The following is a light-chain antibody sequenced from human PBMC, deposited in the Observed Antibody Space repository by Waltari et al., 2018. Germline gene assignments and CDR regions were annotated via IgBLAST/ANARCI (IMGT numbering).Light chain of an antibody. CDR3: QQYDAYPYT. CDR1: QSIHDW. J-gene: IGKJ2*01. V-gene: IGKV1-5*03. CDR2: QAS. Sequence: DIQLTQSPSTLSASVGDRVTITCRASQSIHDWLAWYQQKPGKAPKVLIYQASNLQGGVPSRFSGSYSGTEFTLTISSLQPDDFATYYCQQYDAYPYTVGQGTKLEIK.